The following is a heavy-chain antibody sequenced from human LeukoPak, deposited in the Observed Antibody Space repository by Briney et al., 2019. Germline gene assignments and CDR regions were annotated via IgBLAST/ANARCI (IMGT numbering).Heavy chain of an antibody. CDR1: GFTVSSNY. D-gene: IGHD2-2*01. CDR2: IYTGGGT. J-gene: IGHJ6*02. CDR3: ARGYCSSTSCYVRDYYGLDV. Sequence: GGSLRLSCAASGFTVSSNYMSWVRQAPGKGLEWVSLIYTGGGTYYADSVKGRFTISRDNSKNTLYLQMNGLRADDTAVYYCARGYCSSTSCYVRDYYGLDVWGQGTTVTVSS. V-gene: IGHV3-53*01.